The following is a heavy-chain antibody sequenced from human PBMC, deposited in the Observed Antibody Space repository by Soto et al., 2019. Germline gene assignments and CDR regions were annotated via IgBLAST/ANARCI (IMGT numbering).Heavy chain of an antibody. Sequence: PSETLSLTCTLSGGPVSSGSYYWSWIRHPPGKGLEWIGYIYYSGSTNYNPSLKSRVTISVDTSKNQFSLKPSSVTAADTAVYYCARDGVGANWGFDAWGQGTLVTVT. CDR3: ARDGVGANWGFDA. D-gene: IGHD1-26*01. J-gene: IGHJ5*02. CDR2: IYYSGST. CDR1: GGPVSSGSYY. V-gene: IGHV4-61*01.